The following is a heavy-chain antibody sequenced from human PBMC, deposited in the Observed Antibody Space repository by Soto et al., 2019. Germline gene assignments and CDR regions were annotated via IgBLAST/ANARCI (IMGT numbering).Heavy chain of an antibody. CDR2: IYSRGST. J-gene: IGHJ6*02. CDR1: GGSVSSGSYY. D-gene: IGHD2-2*01. V-gene: IGHV4-61*01. CDR3: ARTFCSTTSCQAHDMDV. Sequence: TSETLSLPCTVPGGSVSSGSYYWTWIRQPPGQGLEWIGYIYSRGSTNYNPSLKSRVTISLDTSNNQFSLRLSSVTAADTAVYYCARTFCSTTSCQAHDMDVWGQGTTVTVSS.